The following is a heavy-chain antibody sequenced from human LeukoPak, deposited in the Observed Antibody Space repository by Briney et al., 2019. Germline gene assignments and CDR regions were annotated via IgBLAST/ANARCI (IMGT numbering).Heavy chain of an antibody. CDR2: INPSGGST. D-gene: IGHD6-13*01. J-gene: IGHJ4*02. CDR3: ASVYSSSWYLSGWGTLDY. V-gene: IGHV1-46*01. Sequence: ASVKVSCKASGYTFTSYYMHWVRQAPGQGLEWMGIINPSGGSTSYAQKFQGRVTMTRDTSTSTVYMELSSLRSDDTAVYYCASVYSSSWYLSGWGTLDYWGQGTLVTVSS. CDR1: GYTFTSYY.